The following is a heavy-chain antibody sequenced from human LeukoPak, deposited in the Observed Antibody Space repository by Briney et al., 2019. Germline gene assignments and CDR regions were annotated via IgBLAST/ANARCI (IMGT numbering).Heavy chain of an antibody. CDR2: IRSTANGYAT. CDR3: TGNYYGSGSYAGFDY. Sequence: GGSLRLSCAASGFTFSSYWMHWVRQAPGKGLVWVSRIRSTANGYATAYAASVKGRFTISRDDSKNTAYLQMDSLKTEDTAVYYCTGNYYGSGSYAGFDYWGQGTLVTVSS. V-gene: IGHV3-73*01. J-gene: IGHJ4*02. CDR1: GFTFSSYW. D-gene: IGHD3-10*01.